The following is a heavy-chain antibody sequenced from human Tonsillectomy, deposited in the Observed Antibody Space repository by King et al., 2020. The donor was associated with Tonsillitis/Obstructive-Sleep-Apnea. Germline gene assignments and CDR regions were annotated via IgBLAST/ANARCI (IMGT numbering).Heavy chain of an antibody. CDR1: GYTFTNYP. D-gene: IGHD4/OR15-4a*01. CDR3: ARQPPVLAFDI. V-gene: IGHV1-3*04. CDR2: INTGNGDT. Sequence: VQLVQSGAEVKKPGASVKVSCKASGYTFTNYPIHWVRQAPGQSLEWMGWINTGNGDTKYSQNFQGRVTITRDTSGSTAYIEVSSLRSADMALYYCARQPPVLAFDIWGQGTMVTVSS. J-gene: IGHJ3*02.